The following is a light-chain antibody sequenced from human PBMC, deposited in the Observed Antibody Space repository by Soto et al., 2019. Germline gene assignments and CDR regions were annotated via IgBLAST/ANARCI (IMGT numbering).Light chain of an antibody. Sequence: DVQMTQSPSSLSASVGDRVTITCQASQDIIDYLNWYQQKPGKAPKLLIYDASNLETGVPSRFSGSGSGTEFTFTISSLQPEDIATYYCQHYDNLPTFGGGTKVEIK. CDR2: DAS. CDR3: QHYDNLPT. CDR1: QDIIDY. J-gene: IGKJ4*01. V-gene: IGKV1-33*01.